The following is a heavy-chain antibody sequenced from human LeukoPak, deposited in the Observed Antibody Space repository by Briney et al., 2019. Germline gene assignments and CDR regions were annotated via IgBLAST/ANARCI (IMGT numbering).Heavy chain of an antibody. D-gene: IGHD2-15*01. CDR1: GGFISRYY. CDR2: IYNSGST. J-gene: IGHJ4*02. Sequence: SETLSLTRTVSGGFISRYYWSWIRQPPGKGLEWIGSIYNSGSTNYNPSFKCGVTMSVDTSKNQFSLKLTSVTAADTAVYYCARLLGFCSGGSCYFDYWGQGTLVTVSS. V-gene: IGHV4-59*08. CDR3: ARLLGFCSGGSCYFDY.